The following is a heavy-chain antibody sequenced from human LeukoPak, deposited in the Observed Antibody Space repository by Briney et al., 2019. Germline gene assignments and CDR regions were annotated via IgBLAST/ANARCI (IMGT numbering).Heavy chain of an antibody. D-gene: IGHD4-23*01. J-gene: IGHJ4*02. CDR2: ITPDGSGA. CDR3: ARDRDYGGPLTFDY. CDR1: GFTFNSYW. Sequence: PGGSLRLSCAASGFTFNSYWMHWVRQAPGKGLVWVSRITPDGSGANYADSVKGRFTISRDNSKNTLYLQMNSLRAEDTAVYYCARDRDYGGPLTFDYWGQGTLVTVSS. V-gene: IGHV3-74*01.